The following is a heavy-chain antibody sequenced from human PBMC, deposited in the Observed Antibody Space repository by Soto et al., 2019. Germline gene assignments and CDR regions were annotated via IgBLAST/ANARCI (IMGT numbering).Heavy chain of an antibody. Sequence: LQTLSLTCAISGDSVSRNSAAWDWIRQSPSRGLEWLGRTYYRSKWYNDYAESVKSRISINPDTSKNQFSLQVNSVTPEDTAVYYCARRSLTGTKGVLDPWGQGTLVTVSS. D-gene: IGHD1-7*01. J-gene: IGHJ5*02. V-gene: IGHV6-1*01. CDR2: TYYRSKWYN. CDR3: ARRSLTGTKGVLDP. CDR1: GDSVSRNSAA.